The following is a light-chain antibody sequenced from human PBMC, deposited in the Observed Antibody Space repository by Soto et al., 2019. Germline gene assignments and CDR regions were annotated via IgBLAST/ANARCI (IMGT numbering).Light chain of an antibody. V-gene: IGLV7-46*01. J-gene: IGLJ2*01. CDR2: DTS. Sequence: QAVVTQEPSLTVSPGGTVTLTCGSSTGAVTSGHYPYWFQQKPGQAPRTLIYDTSTKHSWTPARFSGSLLGGKAALTLSGAQPEDEAEYYCLLSYAQFGGGTKVTVL. CDR1: TGAVTSGHY. CDR3: LLSYAQ.